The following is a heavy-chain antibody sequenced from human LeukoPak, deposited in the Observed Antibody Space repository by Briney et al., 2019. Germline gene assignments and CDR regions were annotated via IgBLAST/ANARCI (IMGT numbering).Heavy chain of an antibody. Sequence: SETLSLTCTVSGDSVSNGNYYWSWLRQPPGKALEWIGYIYYTGKTYYNPSLEGRVTILVDTSRNHSSLKLSSVTAADTAVYYCARHYGPWGQGTLVTVSS. J-gene: IGHJ4*02. V-gene: IGHV4-61*03. CDR2: IYYTGKT. D-gene: IGHD3-16*01. CDR1: GDSVSNGNYY. CDR3: ARHYGP.